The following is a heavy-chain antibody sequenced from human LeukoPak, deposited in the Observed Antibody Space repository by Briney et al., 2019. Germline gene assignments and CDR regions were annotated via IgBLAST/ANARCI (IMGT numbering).Heavy chain of an antibody. J-gene: IGHJ4*02. V-gene: IGHV3-30*04. CDR2: ISYDGSNK. CDR1: GSIFSSYA. CDR3: ATTRYYYDSSGYHSLRYYFDY. Sequence: GGSLRLSCAASGSIFSSYAMHWVRQAPGKGLERVAVISYDGSNKYYADSVKGRFTISRDNSKNTLYLQMNSLRAEDTAVYYCATTRYYYDSSGYHSLRYYFDYWGQGTLVTVSS. D-gene: IGHD3-22*01.